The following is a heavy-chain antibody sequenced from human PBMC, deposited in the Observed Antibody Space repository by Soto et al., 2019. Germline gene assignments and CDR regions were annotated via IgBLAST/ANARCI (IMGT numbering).Heavy chain of an antibody. CDR1: GFTFSSYS. J-gene: IGHJ3*01. V-gene: IGHV3-21*01. CDR2: ISSGSDYI. Sequence: EVQLVESGGGLVKPGGSLRLSCAASGFTFSSYSMKWVRQAPGKGLESVSSISSGSDYIFYADSVKGRFTISRDNAKNSLFLQMNSLTAEDTAVYYCARSPVGDAFNVWGQGTVVTVSS. CDR3: ARSPVGDAFNV.